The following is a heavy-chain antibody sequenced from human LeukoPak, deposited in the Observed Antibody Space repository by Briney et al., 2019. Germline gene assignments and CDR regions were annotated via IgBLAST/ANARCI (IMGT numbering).Heavy chain of an antibody. V-gene: IGHV3-30*02. J-gene: IGHJ4*02. CDR2: IWHDGSNK. CDR1: GFSFSTYG. Sequence: GGSLRLSCAASGFSFSTYGMHWDRQAPGKGLEWLALIWHDGSNKYYADSVKGRFTISRDNSKNTLYLQMNSLRAEDTAVYYCARVRNSGYAEAYYFDYWGQGTLVTVSS. CDR3: ARVRNSGYAEAYYFDY. D-gene: IGHD5-12*01.